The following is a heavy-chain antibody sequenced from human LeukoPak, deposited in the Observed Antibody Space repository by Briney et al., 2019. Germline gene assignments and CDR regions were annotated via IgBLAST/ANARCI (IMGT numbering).Heavy chain of an antibody. CDR3: LQRPPFYY. CDR2: ISGSGTNT. J-gene: IGHJ4*02. V-gene: IGHV3-23*01. Sequence: PGGSLRLSCAASGFTFNTCAMSWVRQAPGKGLEWVSAISGSGTNTYYADSVKGRFTVSRDNSKNTLFLQMNSLRAEDTAVYYFLQRPPFYYWAQGTLVTVSS. CDR1: GFTFNTCA.